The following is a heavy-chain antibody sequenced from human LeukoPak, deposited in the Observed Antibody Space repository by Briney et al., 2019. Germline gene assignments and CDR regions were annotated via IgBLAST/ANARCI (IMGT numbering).Heavy chain of an antibody. J-gene: IGHJ4*02. CDR2: TYYRSRWTF. CDR3: ARDLSAGADY. CDR1: GDSVSSIIAV. Sequence: SQTLSLTCAISGDSVSSIIAVWNWFRQSPSRGLEWLGRTYYRSRWTFEYAVSVKGRITFKSDTSKNQVSLHLTSVTPDDTALYYCARDLSAGADYWGQGILVTVSS. D-gene: IGHD6-13*01. V-gene: IGHV6-1*01.